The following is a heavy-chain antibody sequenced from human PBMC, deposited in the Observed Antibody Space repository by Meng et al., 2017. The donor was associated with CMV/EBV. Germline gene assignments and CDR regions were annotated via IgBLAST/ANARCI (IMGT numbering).Heavy chain of an antibody. CDR3: ARESSLLGQLVDY. D-gene: IGHD6-6*01. Sequence: ASVKVSCKASGYTFTGYYMHWVRQAPGQGLEWMGWINPNSGGTNYAQKFQGRVTMTRDTSISTAYMELSRLRPDDTAVYYCARESSLLGQLVDYWGQGTLVTVSS. J-gene: IGHJ4*02. CDR2: INPNSGGT. CDR1: GYTFTGYY. V-gene: IGHV1-2*02.